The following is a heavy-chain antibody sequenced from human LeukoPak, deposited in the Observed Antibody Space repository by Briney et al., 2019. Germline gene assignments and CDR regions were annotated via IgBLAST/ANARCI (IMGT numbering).Heavy chain of an antibody. CDR2: INPSGSP. D-gene: IGHD2/OR15-2a*01. V-gene: IGHV4-34*01. CDR1: GDSLSRYY. Sequence: SETLSLTCAVYGDSLSRYYWTWIRQSPGKGLQWLGEINPSGSPDYNPSLKSRATISVDTSKNQFSLRLASVTAADTAVYYCASVRHDPLEYYYYIDVWSKGTTVTVSS. CDR3: ASVRHDPLEYYYYIDV. J-gene: IGHJ6*03.